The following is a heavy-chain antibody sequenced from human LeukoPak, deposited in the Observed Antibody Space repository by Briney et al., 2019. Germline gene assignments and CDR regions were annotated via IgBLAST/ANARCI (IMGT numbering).Heavy chain of an antibody. CDR1: GYTFTSYD. CDR3: ARARALYCSSTRAARCGEYYFDY. D-gene: IGHD2-2*01. CDR2: MNPNSGNT. Sequence: ASVKVSCKASGYTFTSYDINWVRQATGQGLEWMGWMNPNSGNTGYAQKFQGRVTITRNTSISTAYMELSSLRSEDTAVYYCARARALYCSSTRAARCGEYYFDYWGQGTLVTVSS. V-gene: IGHV1-8*03. J-gene: IGHJ4*02.